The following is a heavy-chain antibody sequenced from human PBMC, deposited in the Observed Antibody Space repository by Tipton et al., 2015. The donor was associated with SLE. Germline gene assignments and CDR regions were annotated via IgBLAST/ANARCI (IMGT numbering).Heavy chain of an antibody. J-gene: IGHJ6*02. CDR3: ARDNIVVESTANLRHVLYYYYYGMDV. Sequence: SGFFFSGHDMHWVRQAPGKGLEWVAVILHDGSNKYYGDSVKGRFTISRDNSKNTLYLQMNSLTAEDTAVYYCARDNIVVESTANLRHVLYYYYYGMDVWGQGTTVTVSS. V-gene: IGHV3-33*05. D-gene: IGHD2-2*01. CDR1: GFFFSGHD. CDR2: ILHDGSNK.